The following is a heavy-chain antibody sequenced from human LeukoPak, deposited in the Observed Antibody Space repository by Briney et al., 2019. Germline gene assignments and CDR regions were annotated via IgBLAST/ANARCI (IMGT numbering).Heavy chain of an antibody. CDR1: GGSISSGDYY. D-gene: IGHD2-21*01. Sequence: SETLSLTCTVSGGSISSGDYYWSWIRQPPGKGLEWIGYIYYSGSTYYNPSLKSRVTISLDTSKNQFSLKLSSVTAADTAVYYCARDGAVMGMTHYWGQGTLVTVSS. CDR2: IYYSGST. V-gene: IGHV4-30-4*01. CDR3: ARDGAVMGMTHY. J-gene: IGHJ4*02.